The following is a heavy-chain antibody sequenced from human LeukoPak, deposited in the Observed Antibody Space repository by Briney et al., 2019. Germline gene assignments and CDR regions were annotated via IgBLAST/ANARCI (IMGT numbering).Heavy chain of an antibody. CDR1: GFTFDDYA. D-gene: IGHD6-13*01. CDR2: ISWNSGSI. V-gene: IGHV3-9*03. J-gene: IGHJ4*02. CDR3: AKGGRIAAAAIDY. Sequence: GGSLRLSCAASGFTFDDYAMHWVRQAPGKGLEWVSGISWNSGSIGYADSVKGRFTISRDNAKNSLYLQMNSLRAEDMALYYCAKGGRIAAAAIDYWGKGTLVTVSS.